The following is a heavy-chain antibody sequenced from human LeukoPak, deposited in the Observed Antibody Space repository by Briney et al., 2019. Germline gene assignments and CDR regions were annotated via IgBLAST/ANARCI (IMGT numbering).Heavy chain of an antibody. CDR2: IRYDGSNK. J-gene: IGHJ6*03. Sequence: PGGSLRLSCAASGLTFSSYGMHWVRQAPGKGLEWVAFIRYDGSNKYYADSVKGRFTISRDNSKSTLYLQMNSLRAEDTAVYYCAKASSSWYSPYYYYYMDVWGKGTTVTISS. V-gene: IGHV3-30*02. CDR3: AKASSSWYSPYYYYYMDV. CDR1: GLTFSSYG. D-gene: IGHD6-13*01.